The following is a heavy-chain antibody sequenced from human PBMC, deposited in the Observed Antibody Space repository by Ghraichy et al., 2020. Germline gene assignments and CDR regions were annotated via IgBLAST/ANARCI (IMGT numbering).Heavy chain of an antibody. D-gene: IGHD2-2*01. CDR2: IYSGGST. J-gene: IGHJ4*02. CDR3: ASIGVPNQKEYYFDY. V-gene: IGHV3-66*01. Sequence: GVLNISCAASGFTVSSNYMSWVRQAPGKGLEWVSVIYSGGSTYYADSVKGRFTISRDNSKNTLYLQMNSLRAEDTAVYYCASIGVPNQKEYYFDYWGQGTLVTVSS. CDR1: GFTVSSNY.